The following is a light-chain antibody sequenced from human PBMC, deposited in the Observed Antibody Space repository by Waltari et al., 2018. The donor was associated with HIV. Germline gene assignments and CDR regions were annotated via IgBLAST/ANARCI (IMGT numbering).Light chain of an antibody. CDR1: QGVGSW. V-gene: IGKV1-12*01. J-gene: IGKJ4*01. Sequence: DIQMTQSPSSVSASSGDRVPITCRASQGVGSWLAWYQQKPGKTPKLLIYGASTLQRGVPSRFSGSGSGTDFTLTISTLQPEDFATYYCQQCISVPTAFGGGTKVEIK. CDR3: QQCISVPTA. CDR2: GAS.